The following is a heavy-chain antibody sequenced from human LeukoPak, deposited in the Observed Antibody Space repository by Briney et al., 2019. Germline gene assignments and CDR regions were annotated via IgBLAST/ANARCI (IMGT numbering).Heavy chain of an antibody. Sequence: GASVKVSCKASGYTFNSYYIQWVRQAPGQELECMGRINPGGLNTNYAQKFQGRITMTRDTSTSTVYMELSRLTSEDTAVYYCAKEGSLSSIGAIGHWGQGTLVTVSS. D-gene: IGHD3-10*01. CDR2: INPGGLNT. CDR1: GYTFNSYY. J-gene: IGHJ4*02. V-gene: IGHV1-46*02. CDR3: AKEGSLSSIGAIGH.